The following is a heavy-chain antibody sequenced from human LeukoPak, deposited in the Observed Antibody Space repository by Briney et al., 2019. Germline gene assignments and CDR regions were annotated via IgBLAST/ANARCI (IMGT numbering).Heavy chain of an antibody. Sequence: GESLKISCKGSGYSFTNYWIGWVRQMPGRGLEWMGIIYPGDSQTRYNPSFQGQVTISADESISTAYLQWSSLKASDTAMYYCARHPYSRSCISNICYRWFDPWGQGTLVTVSS. CDR3: ARHPYSRSCISNICYRWFDP. CDR1: GYSFTNYW. J-gene: IGHJ5*02. CDR2: IYPGDSQT. D-gene: IGHD2-2*02. V-gene: IGHV5-51*01.